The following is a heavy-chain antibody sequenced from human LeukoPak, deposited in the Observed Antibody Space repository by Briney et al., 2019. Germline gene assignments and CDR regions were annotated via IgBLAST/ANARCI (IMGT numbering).Heavy chain of an antibody. J-gene: IGHJ4*02. Sequence: PSETLSLTCAVSGGSISSGGYSWSWIRQHPGKGLEWIGYIYYSGSTYYNPSLKSRVTISVDTSKNQFSLKLSSVTAADTAVYYCARGPEPYYYDSSGYYSYWGQGTLVTVSS. CDR2: IYYSGST. CDR1: GGSISSGGYS. D-gene: IGHD3-22*01. CDR3: ARGPEPYYYDSSGYYSY. V-gene: IGHV4-31*11.